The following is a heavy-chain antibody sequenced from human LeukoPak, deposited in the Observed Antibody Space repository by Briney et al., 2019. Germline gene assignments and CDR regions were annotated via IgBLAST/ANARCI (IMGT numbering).Heavy chain of an antibody. V-gene: IGHV3-7*01. CDR3: ASLSSIVATY. Sequence: PGGSLRLSCAASGFTFTTSWLSWVRQAPGKGLEWVANIKPDGSDKYYVDSVMGRFTISRDNAKNSLYLQMNSLRAEDTAVYYCASLSSIVATYWGQGTLVTVSS. D-gene: IGHD5-12*01. CDR2: IKPDGSDK. CDR1: GFTFTTSW. J-gene: IGHJ4*02.